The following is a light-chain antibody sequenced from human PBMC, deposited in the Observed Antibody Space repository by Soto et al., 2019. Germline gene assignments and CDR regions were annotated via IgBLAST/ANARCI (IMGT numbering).Light chain of an antibody. CDR2: GAS. V-gene: IGKV3-20*01. Sequence: EIVLTQSPGTLSLSAGERATLSCRASQSISSNYLAWYQQKPGQAPRLLIFGASYRATGIPDRFSGSGSGTDFTLTISRLEPEDFAVYYCQQYGSFTPEFTFGPGTKVDIK. J-gene: IGKJ3*01. CDR3: QQYGSFTPEFT. CDR1: QSISSNY.